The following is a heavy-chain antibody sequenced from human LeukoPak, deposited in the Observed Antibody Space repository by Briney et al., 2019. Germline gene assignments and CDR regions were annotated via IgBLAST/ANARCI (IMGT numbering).Heavy chain of an antibody. CDR1: GGSISSGSYY. V-gene: IGHV4-61*02. D-gene: IGHD3-10*01. J-gene: IGHJ4*02. Sequence: SETLSLTCTVSGGSISSGSYYWSWIRQPAGKGLEWIGRIYTSGSTNYNPSLKSRVTISVDTSKNQFSLKLSSVTAADTAVYYCARGPSYYYGSGSHWGDWGQGTPVTVSS. CDR2: IYTSGST. CDR3: ARGPSYYYGSGSHWGD.